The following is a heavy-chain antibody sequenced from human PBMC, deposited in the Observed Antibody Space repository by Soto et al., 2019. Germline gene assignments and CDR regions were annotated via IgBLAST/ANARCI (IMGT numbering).Heavy chain of an antibody. V-gene: IGHV3-30*18. Sequence: GGSLRLSCAASGFTSSRYGMHWVRQAPGKGLEWVAVISYDGSNKYYADSVKGRFTISRDNSKNTLYLQMNSLRAEDTAVYYCAKATGYSYGEPWAFDYWGQGTLVTVSS. CDR2: ISYDGSNK. J-gene: IGHJ4*02. CDR3: AKATGYSYGEPWAFDY. D-gene: IGHD5-18*01. CDR1: GFTSSRYG.